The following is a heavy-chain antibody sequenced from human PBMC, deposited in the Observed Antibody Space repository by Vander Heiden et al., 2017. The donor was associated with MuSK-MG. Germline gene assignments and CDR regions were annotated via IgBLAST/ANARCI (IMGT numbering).Heavy chain of an antibody. Sequence: QVQLVQSGAEVKKPGASVKVSCKASGYTFTSSYMHWVRQAPGQGLEWMGIINPSGGSTSYAQKFQGRVTMTRDTSTSTVYMELSSLRSEDTAVYYCARDKAIVVVVAATLHYYYGMDVWGQGTTVTVSS. CDR1: GYTFTSSY. CDR3: ARDKAIVVVVAATLHYYYGMDV. CDR2: INPSGGST. D-gene: IGHD2-15*01. V-gene: IGHV1-46*01. J-gene: IGHJ6*02.